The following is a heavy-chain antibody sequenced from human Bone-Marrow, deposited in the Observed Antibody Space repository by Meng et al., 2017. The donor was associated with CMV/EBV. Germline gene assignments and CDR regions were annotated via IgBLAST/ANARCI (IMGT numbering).Heavy chain of an antibody. D-gene: IGHD6-19*01. CDR2: GDYSGST. CDR1: GVSISSSSYY. CDR3: ARAGGWVSPFDY. Sequence: SETLSLTCTVSGVSISSSSYYWGWIRQPPGKGLEWIGSGDYSGSTNYNPSLKSRVTISVDTSKNQFSLKLSSVTAADTAVYYCARAGGWVSPFDYWGQGTLVTVSS. J-gene: IGHJ4*02. V-gene: IGHV4-39*07.